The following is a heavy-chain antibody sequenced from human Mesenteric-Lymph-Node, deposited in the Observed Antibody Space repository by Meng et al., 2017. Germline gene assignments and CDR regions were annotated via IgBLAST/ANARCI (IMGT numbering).Heavy chain of an antibody. D-gene: IGHD3-3*02. V-gene: IGHV1-18*01. Sequence: ASVKVSCKASGYTFTSYGISWVRQAPGQGLEWMGWIGAYNGNTNYAQKLQGRVTMTTDTSTSTAYMELRSLRYDDTAVYYCARDHPRITIKPYGMDVWGQGTTVTVSS. CDR2: IGAYNGNT. CDR3: ARDHPRITIKPYGMDV. CDR1: GYTFTSYG. J-gene: IGHJ6*02.